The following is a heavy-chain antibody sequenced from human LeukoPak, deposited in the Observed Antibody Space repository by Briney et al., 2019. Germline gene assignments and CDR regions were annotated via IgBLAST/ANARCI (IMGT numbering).Heavy chain of an antibody. Sequence: GGSLRLSCAASGFTVSSNYMSWVRQAPGKGLEWVSAISGSGGSTYYADSVKGRFTISRDNSKNTLYLQMNSLRAEDTAVYYCAKWALWQHPFDYWGQGTLVTVSS. CDR2: ISGSGGST. CDR1: GFTVSSNY. CDR3: AKWALWQHPFDY. V-gene: IGHV3-23*01. J-gene: IGHJ4*02. D-gene: IGHD2-21*01.